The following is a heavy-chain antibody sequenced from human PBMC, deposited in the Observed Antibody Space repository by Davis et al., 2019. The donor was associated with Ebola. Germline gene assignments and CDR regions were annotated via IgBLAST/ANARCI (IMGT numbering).Heavy chain of an antibody. D-gene: IGHD3-16*02. CDR1: GGSISSSSYY. CDR2: IYYSGTT. J-gene: IGHJ4*02. Sequence: PSETLSLTCTVSGGSISSSSYYWGWIRQPPGKGLEWIGSIYYSGTTYYNPSLKSRVTISVDTSKNQFSLKLSSVTAADTAVYYCARDGMITFGGVIAIFDYWGQGTLVTVSS. CDR3: ARDGMITFGGVIAIFDY. V-gene: IGHV4-39*07.